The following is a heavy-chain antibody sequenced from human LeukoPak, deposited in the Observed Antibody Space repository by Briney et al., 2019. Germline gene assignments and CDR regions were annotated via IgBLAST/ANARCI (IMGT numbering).Heavy chain of an antibody. V-gene: IGHV1-69*13. CDR2: IIPIFGTA. D-gene: IGHD5-18*01. J-gene: IGHJ4*02. CDR1: GATFSSDA. Sequence: ASVKVSCMASGATFSSDAISWVRQAPGQGLEWVGGIIPIFGTANYAQKFQGRVTITADESTSTAYMELSSLRSEDTAVYYCARVGDSYGFSYFDYWGQGTLVTVSS. CDR3: ARVGDSYGFSYFDY.